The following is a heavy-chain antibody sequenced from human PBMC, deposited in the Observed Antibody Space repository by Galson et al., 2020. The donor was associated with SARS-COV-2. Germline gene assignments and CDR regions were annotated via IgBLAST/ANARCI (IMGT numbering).Heavy chain of an antibody. CDR2: IDPSDSYT. CDR3: ARLWHDSSLDY. CDR1: GYIFTTYW. J-gene: IGHJ4*02. V-gene: IGHV5-10-1*01. D-gene: IGHD2-21*01. Sequence: GESLKISCKGAGYIFTTYWISWVRQMPGKDLEWMGRIDPSDSYTNYRPSFQGHVTISVDKSISTAYLHWSSLKASDTAIYYCARLWHDSSLDYWGQGTLVTVSS.